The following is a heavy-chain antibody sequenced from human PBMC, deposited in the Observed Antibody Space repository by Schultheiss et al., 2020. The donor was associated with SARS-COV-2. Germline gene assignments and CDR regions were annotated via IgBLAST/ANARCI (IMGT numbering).Heavy chain of an antibody. V-gene: IGHV3-48*02. CDR3: ARHRTVNDELDV. J-gene: IGHJ6*02. CDR2: ISWNSGSI. D-gene: IGHD4-11*01. CDR1: GFTFSSYS. Sequence: GGSLRLSCAASGFTFSSYSMNWVRQAPGKGLEWVSGISWNSGSIGYADSVKGRFTISRDNAKNSLYLQMNSLRDEDTAVYYCARHRTVNDELDVWGQGTTVTVSS.